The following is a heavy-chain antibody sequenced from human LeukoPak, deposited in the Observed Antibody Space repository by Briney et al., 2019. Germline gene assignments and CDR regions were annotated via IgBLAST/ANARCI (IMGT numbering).Heavy chain of an antibody. CDR1: GGSISSSNW. J-gene: IGHJ4*02. CDR3: AREFWSGSYSDK. V-gene: IGHV4-4*02. D-gene: IGHD3-3*01. CDR2: IYHSGST. Sequence: SETLSLTCAVSGGSISSSNWWSWVRQPPGKGLEWIGEIYHSGSTFYNPSLKSRVTISVDTSKNEFFLKLSSVTAADTAVYYCAREFWSGSYSDKWGQGTLVTVSS.